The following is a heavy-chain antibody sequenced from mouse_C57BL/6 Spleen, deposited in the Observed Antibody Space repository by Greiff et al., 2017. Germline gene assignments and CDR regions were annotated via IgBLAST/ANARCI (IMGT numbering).Heavy chain of an antibody. CDR2: IHPNSGST. Sequence: VQLQQSGAELVKPGASVKLSCKASGYTFTSYWMHWVKQRPGQGLEWIGMIHPNSGSTNYNEKFKSKATLTVDKSSSTAYMQLSSLTSEDSAVYYCARGDGYYGAMDYWGQGTSVTVSS. V-gene: IGHV1-64*01. D-gene: IGHD2-3*01. CDR3: ARGDGYYGAMDY. J-gene: IGHJ4*01. CDR1: GYTFTSYW.